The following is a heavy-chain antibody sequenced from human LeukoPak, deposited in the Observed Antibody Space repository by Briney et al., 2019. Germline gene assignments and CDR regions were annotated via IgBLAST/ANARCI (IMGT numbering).Heavy chain of an antibody. CDR2: IWYDGSNK. CDR1: GFTFSSYG. J-gene: IGHJ4*02. V-gene: IGHV3-33*01. D-gene: IGHD2-2*01. CDR3: ARDRYCSSTSCYYFDY. Sequence: PGRSLRLSCAASGFTFSSYGMHWVRQAPDKGLEWVAVIWYDGSNKYYADSVKGRFTISRDNSKNTLYLQMNSLRAEDTAVYYCARDRYCSSTSCYYFDYWGQGTLVTVSS.